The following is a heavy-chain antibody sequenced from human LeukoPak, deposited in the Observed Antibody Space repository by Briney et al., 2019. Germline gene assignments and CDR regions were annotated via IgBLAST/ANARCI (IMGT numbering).Heavy chain of an antibody. D-gene: IGHD6-19*01. Sequence: PSKTLSLTCTVSGGSISSSSYYWGWIRQPPGKGLEWIGSIYYSGSTYYNPSLESRVTISVDTSKNQFSLKLSSVIAADTAVYYCARRDPGIAVAGFDYWGQGTLVTVSS. CDR3: ARRDPGIAVAGFDY. V-gene: IGHV4-39*01. J-gene: IGHJ4*02. CDR1: GGSISSSSYY. CDR2: IYYSGST.